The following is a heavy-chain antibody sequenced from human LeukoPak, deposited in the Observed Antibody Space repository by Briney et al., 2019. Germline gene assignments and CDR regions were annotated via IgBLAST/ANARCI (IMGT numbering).Heavy chain of an antibody. CDR2: TSRSGSTI. CDR1: GFTFSDNY. J-gene: IGHJ4*02. CDR3: ARVYPNYYGSGSPFDY. V-gene: IGHV3-11*01. D-gene: IGHD3-10*01. Sequence: GGSLRLSCVASGFTFSDNYMSWIRQAPGKGLEWVSYTSRSGSTIYYADSVKGRFTISRDNAKNSLYLEMNSLRAEDTAVYYCARVYPNYYGSGSPFDYWGQGTLATVSS.